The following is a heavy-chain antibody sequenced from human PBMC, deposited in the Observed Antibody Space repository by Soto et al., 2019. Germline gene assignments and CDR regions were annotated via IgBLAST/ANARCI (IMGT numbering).Heavy chain of an antibody. CDR1: GVTFSSYA. Sequence: SVKVFCKASGVTFSSYAISWVRQAPGQGLEWMGGIIPIFGTANYAQKFQGRVTIAANESTSTAYMELSSLRSEDTAVYYCARGDTAMVTREYDYWGQGTLVTVSS. CDR2: IIPIFGTA. CDR3: ARGDTAMVTREYDY. J-gene: IGHJ4*02. V-gene: IGHV1-69*01. D-gene: IGHD5-18*01.